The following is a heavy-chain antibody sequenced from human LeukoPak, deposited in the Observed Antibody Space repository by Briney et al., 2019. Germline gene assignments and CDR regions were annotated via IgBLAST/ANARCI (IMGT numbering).Heavy chain of an antibody. D-gene: IGHD6-25*01. CDR1: GYTFTSYA. CDR2: IIPIFGTA. J-gene: IGHJ4*02. Sequence: SVTVSCTASGYTFTSYAISWVRQAPGQGLEWMGGIIPIFGTANYAQKFQGRVTITADESTSTAYMELSSLRSEDTAVHFCASLSTPPGIAAASFDYWGQGTLVTVSS. CDR3: ASLSTPPGIAAASFDY. V-gene: IGHV1-69*13.